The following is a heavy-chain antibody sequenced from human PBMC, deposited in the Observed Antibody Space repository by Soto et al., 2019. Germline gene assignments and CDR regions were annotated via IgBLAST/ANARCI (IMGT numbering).Heavy chain of an antibody. CDR2: INYKSHI. Sequence: EVQLVESGGGLVKPGGSLRLSCAASGFTFSSYSMNWVRQAPGKGLEWVSSINYKSHIDYADSVKGRFTISRDNAKNSLYLQMHSLRAEDTAVYFCARDLIYAGYYSYMDVWGIGTTVTVSS. CDR3: ARDLIYAGYYSYMDV. D-gene: IGHD3-10*01. CDR1: GFTFSSYS. V-gene: IGHV3-21*01. J-gene: IGHJ6*03.